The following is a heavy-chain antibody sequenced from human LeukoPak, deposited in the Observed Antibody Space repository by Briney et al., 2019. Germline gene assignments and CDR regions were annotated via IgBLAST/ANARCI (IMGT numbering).Heavy chain of an antibody. CDR3: STALNN. J-gene: IGHJ4*02. CDR1: GFTFSSSW. Sequence: GGSLRLSCVVSGFTFSSSWMDWVRQAPGKGLEWVANIKQDGSEKYYVDSVKGRFTVSRDNAENSLYLQMDSLRAEDTAVYYCSTALNNWGQGTLVTVSS. V-gene: IGHV3-7*01. D-gene: IGHD2-15*01. CDR2: IKQDGSEK.